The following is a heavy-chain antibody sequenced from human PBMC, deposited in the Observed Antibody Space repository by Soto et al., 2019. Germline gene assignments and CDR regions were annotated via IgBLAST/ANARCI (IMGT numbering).Heavy chain of an antibody. CDR3: ARGGYGTMILGIGY. J-gene: IGHJ4*02. CDR2: INPNSGDR. V-gene: IGHV1-2*02. D-gene: IGHD3-22*01. Sequence: GASVKVSCKASGYTFTDYYMHWVRQAPGQGLEWMGWINPNSGDRKYAQKFQGRVTMTRDTSVTTTAYMQLNSLRSDDTAVYYCARGGYGTMILGIGYWGQGTLVTVPQ. CDR1: GYTFTDYY.